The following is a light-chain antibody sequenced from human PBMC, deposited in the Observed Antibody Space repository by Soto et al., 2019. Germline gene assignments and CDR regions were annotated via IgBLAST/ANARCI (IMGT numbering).Light chain of an antibody. CDR1: QSINTY. Sequence: DIQMTQSPSSLSASVGDRVTITCRTSQSINTYLNWYQQKPGKAPKLLIYAASNLQSGVPSRFSGSGSGTDFSLTISSLQPEDFATYYCHESYLFGGGTKVEI. CDR2: AAS. CDR3: HESYL. J-gene: IGKJ4*01. V-gene: IGKV1-39*01.